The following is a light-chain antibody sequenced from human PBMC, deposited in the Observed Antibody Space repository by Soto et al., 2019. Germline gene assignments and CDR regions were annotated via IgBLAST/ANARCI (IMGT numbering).Light chain of an antibody. CDR3: QSYDTSLNVWV. J-gene: IGLJ3*02. V-gene: IGLV1-40*01. Sequence: QSVLTQPPSVSGAPGQRVTISCTGSSSNIGAGYDVHWYQHLPETAPKLLIYGDTNRPSGVPDRISGSKSGTSASLAITGLRAEDEDDYYCQSYDTSLNVWVFGGGTKVTVL. CDR1: SSNIGAGYD. CDR2: GDT.